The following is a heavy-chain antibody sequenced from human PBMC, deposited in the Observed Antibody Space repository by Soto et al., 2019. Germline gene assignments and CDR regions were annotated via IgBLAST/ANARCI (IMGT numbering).Heavy chain of an antibody. D-gene: IGHD2-2*01. CDR3: AREPDGGYLDY. J-gene: IGHJ4*02. CDR1: GVSVSSAGYY. Sequence: SETLSLTCTVSGVSVSSAGYYWTWIRQPPGKGLEWMGYISYSGSTYYNPSLKSRITMSVDASKRQFFLRLNSLTAADTAVYYCAREPDGGYLDYWGQGALVTVSS. CDR2: ISYSGST. V-gene: IGHV4-61*08.